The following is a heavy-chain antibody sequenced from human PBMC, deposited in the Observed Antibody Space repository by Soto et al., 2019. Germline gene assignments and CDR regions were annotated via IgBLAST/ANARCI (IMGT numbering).Heavy chain of an antibody. CDR2: IYHTGTT. D-gene: IGHD5-18*01. V-gene: IGHV4-59*01. CDR1: GGSISNYY. CDR3: ARGQCIHVVPYYFDY. J-gene: IGHJ4*02. Sequence: PSETLSLTCTISGGSISNYYWSWIRQSPGKGLEWIGYIYHTGTTNYNPSLKSRVTISVDTSKNQFSLKLRSVTAADTAVYYCARGQCIHVVPYYFDYWGQGTQVTGSS.